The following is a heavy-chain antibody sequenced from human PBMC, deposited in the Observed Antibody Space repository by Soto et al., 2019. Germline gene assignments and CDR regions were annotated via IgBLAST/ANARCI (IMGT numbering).Heavy chain of an antibody. CDR2: IVPIVDTS. V-gene: IGHV1-69*12. D-gene: IGHD5-12*01. CDR3: VRVVAITGYPAN. Sequence: QVQLVQSGAEVRQPASSVKVSCKTSGGTFSSYAISWVRQSPGQGLEWMGGIVPIVDTSTYAQKFQGRVTITADESTSTVYMELSSLRADDTAVYYCVRVVAITGYPANWGQGTLVTVSS. CDR1: GGTFSSYA. J-gene: IGHJ4*02.